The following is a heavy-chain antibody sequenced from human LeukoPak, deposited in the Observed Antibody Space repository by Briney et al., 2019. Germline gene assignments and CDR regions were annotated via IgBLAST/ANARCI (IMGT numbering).Heavy chain of an antibody. J-gene: IGHJ4*02. CDR3: TRGAGWLIDY. V-gene: IGHV4-34*01. Sequence: SETLSLTCAVYGDSFSGYYWSWIRQPPGKGLEWIAEINHRGSTHYNPSLKSRVNISADTSKNQFSLKLNSLTTADTAVYYCTRGAGWLIDYWGQGILVTVSS. CDR2: INHRGST. CDR1: GDSFSGYY. D-gene: IGHD3-16*01.